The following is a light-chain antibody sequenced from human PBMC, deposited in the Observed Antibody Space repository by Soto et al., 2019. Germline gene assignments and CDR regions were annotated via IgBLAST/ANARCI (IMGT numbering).Light chain of an antibody. Sequence: EIQMTQSPSTLSASAGERVTITCRASQSLGIWLAWHQQKPGKAPRLLIYDASTLKSGVPARFSGSGSGTKFTLTISSLQPDDFATYYCQEYNSYSGTFGQGTKVDNK. CDR3: QEYNSYSGT. V-gene: IGKV1-5*01. J-gene: IGKJ1*01. CDR2: DAS. CDR1: QSLGIW.